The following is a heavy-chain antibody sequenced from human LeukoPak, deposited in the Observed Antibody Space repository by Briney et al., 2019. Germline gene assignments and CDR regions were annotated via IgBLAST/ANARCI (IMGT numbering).Heavy chain of an antibody. CDR1: GGSITNYN. V-gene: IGHV4-59*08. Sequence: SETLSLTCTVSGGSITNYNWNWIRQPPGKGLEWIGYISDSGSTHYNPSLQSRVTISVDTSKNQFSLRLSSVTASDTAVYYCARRRIGDLTIGSGTWFDPWGQGALATVSS. CDR2: ISDSGST. CDR3: ARRRIGDLTIGSGTWFDP. D-gene: IGHD2-15*01. J-gene: IGHJ5*02.